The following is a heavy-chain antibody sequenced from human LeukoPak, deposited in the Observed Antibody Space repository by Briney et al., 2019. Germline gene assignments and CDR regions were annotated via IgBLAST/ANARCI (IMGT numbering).Heavy chain of an antibody. CDR3: VKDNPLDY. D-gene: IGHD1-14*01. CDR1: GFTFSDYY. J-gene: IGHJ4*02. Sequence: GSLRLSCAASGFTFSDYYMSWIRQAPGKGLDWVAFIRYDGNNKLYADSVKGRFTISRDNSKNTLYLHINSLRAEDTAVYYCVKDNPLDYWGQGTLVIVSS. V-gene: IGHV3-30*02. CDR2: IRYDGNNK.